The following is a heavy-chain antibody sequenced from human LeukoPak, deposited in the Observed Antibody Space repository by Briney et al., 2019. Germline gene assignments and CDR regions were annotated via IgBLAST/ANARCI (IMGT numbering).Heavy chain of an antibody. V-gene: IGHV3-30*18. CDR3: AKPFLRSGSSSIDY. D-gene: IGHD1-26*01. CDR2: ISYDGSNK. Sequence: GRSLRLSCAASGFTFSSYGMHWVRQAPGKGLEWVAVISYDGSNKYYADSVKGRFTISRDNSKNTLYLQMNSLRAEDTAVYYCAKPFLRSGSSSIDYWGQGTLVTFSS. CDR1: GFTFSSYG. J-gene: IGHJ4*02.